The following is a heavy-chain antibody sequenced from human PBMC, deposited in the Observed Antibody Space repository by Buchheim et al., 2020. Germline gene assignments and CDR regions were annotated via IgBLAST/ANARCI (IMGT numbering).Heavy chain of an antibody. J-gene: IGHJ4*02. Sequence: EVQLAESGGGLIQPGGSLRLSCSASGLTFGEESMDWVRQAPGKGREWISRIRSAGGSYADSVKGRFTISRDTAKSSWDLQMNSLRIEDTAVYFCVRDLSWSFDCWGQG. CDR1: GLTFGEES. CDR2: IRSAGG. D-gene: IGHD3-3*01. V-gene: IGHV3-48*04. CDR3: VRDLSWSFDC.